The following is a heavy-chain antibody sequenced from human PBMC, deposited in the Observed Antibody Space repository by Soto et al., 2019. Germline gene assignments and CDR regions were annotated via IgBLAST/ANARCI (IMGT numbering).Heavy chain of an antibody. CDR1: DGSLSSGGYY. Sequence: SETLSLTCSVSDGSLSSGGYYWSWIRQPPGKGLEWIGFIHGGGSTLYSPSLKSRLSISRETSERQFSLKLSSVTAADTAVYYCVRGKDKDDSSFWFYWGQGTPVTVSS. D-gene: IGHD6-13*01. J-gene: IGHJ4*01. CDR3: VRGKDKDDSSFWFY. V-gene: IGHV4-31*03. CDR2: IHGGGST.